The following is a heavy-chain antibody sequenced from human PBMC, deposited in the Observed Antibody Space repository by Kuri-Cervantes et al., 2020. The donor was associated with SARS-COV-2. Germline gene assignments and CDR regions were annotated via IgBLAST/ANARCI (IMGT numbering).Heavy chain of an antibody. D-gene: IGHD2-8*01. V-gene: IGHV3-15*01. J-gene: IGHJ6*03. CDR2: IKSKTDGGTT. CDR3: TIVPEVLMVYAMGYYYMDV. CDR1: GFTFRNAW. Sequence: GEALKILFAASGFTFRNAWMRRVRQAPGKGLEWVGRIKSKTDGGTTDYAAPVKGRFTISRDDSKNTQYLQMNSLKTEGTAVYYCTIVPEVLMVYAMGYYYMDVWGKGTTVT.